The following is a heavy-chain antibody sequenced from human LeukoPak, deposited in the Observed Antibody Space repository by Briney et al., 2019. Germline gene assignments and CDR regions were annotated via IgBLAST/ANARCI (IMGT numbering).Heavy chain of an antibody. Sequence: SQTLSLTCDISGDSVSASSTAWNWIRQSPSRGLEWLGRTYYTSKWYNDYAVSVKSRITINPDTSKNQFSLQLNSVTPEDTAVYYCVRGTRSAFDYWGQGTLVTVSS. V-gene: IGHV6-1*01. J-gene: IGHJ4*02. CDR2: TYYTSKWYN. CDR3: VRGTRSAFDY. D-gene: IGHD2-2*01. CDR1: GDSVSASSTA.